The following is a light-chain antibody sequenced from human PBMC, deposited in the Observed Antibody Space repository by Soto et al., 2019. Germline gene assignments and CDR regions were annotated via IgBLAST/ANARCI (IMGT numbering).Light chain of an antibody. CDR2: DAS. V-gene: IGKV3-11*01. CDR3: QQRSNWRNT. CDR1: QSVSSY. J-gene: IGKJ2*01. Sequence: EIVLTQSPATLSLSPGERATLSCRASQSVSSYLAWYQQKPGQAPRLLIYDASNRATGIPARFSGSGSAEDFTLTISSLGPEDFAVYYFQQRSNWRNTFGQGTKLEIK.